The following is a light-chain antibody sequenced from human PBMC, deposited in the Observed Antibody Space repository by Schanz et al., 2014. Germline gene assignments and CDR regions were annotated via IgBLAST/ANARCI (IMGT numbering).Light chain of an antibody. CDR1: QSGSDSF. J-gene: IGKJ4*01. CDR2: GTS. V-gene: IGKV3-20*01. CDR3: QQYGNSPLT. Sequence: EIALTQSPGTLPLSPGERATLSCRASQSGSDSFLAWYQQKPGQGPRLLIYGTSTRATGIPARFSGSGSGTEFTLTISSLQSEDFAVYYCQQYGNSPLTFGGGTKVEIK.